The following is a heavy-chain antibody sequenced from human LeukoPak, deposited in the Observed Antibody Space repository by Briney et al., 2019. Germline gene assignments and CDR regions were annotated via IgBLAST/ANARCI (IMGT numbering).Heavy chain of an antibody. V-gene: IGHV3-53*01. CDR3: ASYAGTSAGWHAGAFDI. D-gene: IGHD6-13*01. Sequence: GGSLRLSCAASGFTVSSNYMSWVRQAPGKGLEWVSVIYSGGITYYADSVKGRFTISRDNSKNTLYLQMNSLRAEDTAVYYCASYAGTSAGWHAGAFDIWGQGTVVTVSS. CDR2: IYSGGIT. CDR1: GFTVSSNY. J-gene: IGHJ3*02.